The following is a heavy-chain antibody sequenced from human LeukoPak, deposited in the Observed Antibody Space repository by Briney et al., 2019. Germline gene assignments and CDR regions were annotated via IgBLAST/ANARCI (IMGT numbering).Heavy chain of an antibody. J-gene: IGHJ5*02. CDR2: MSPNSGNT. CDR3: ARVIYDSSGYSWFDP. Sequence: ASVKVSCKASGGTFSSYAISWVRQATGQGLEWMGWMSPNSGNTGYAQKFQGRVTMTRNTSISTAYMELSSLRSEDTAVYYCARVIYDSSGYSWFDPWGQGTLVTVSS. V-gene: IGHV1-8*02. CDR1: GGTFSSYA. D-gene: IGHD3-22*01.